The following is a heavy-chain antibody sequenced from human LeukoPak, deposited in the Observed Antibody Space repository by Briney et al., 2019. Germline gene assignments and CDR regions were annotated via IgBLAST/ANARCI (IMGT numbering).Heavy chain of an antibody. J-gene: IGHJ4*02. CDR2: ISYDGSKQ. Sequence: GGSLRLSCAASGFTFSSYGMHWVRQAPGKGLEWVAVISYDGSKQYYADSVKGRFTISRDDSKNTLYLQTNSLRAEDTAVYYCAKVLLQQVVRKPLDCWGQGTLVTVSS. D-gene: IGHD6-13*01. CDR3: AKVLLQQVVRKPLDC. V-gene: IGHV3-30*18. CDR1: GFTFSSYG.